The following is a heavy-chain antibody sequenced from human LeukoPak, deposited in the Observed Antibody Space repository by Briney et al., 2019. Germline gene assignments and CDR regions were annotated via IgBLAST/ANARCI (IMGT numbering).Heavy chain of an antibody. D-gene: IGHD4-17*01. V-gene: IGHV3-23*01. J-gene: IGHJ4*02. CDR3: ARESSVREFDY. Sequence: GGSLRLSCAASGFTFNNYAMSWVRQAPGKGLEWVSAISNNGGTTCYADSVKGRFTISRDNSKNTLYLQMNSLRAEDTAVYYCARESSVREFDYWGQGTLVTVSS. CDR1: GFTFNNYA. CDR2: ISNNGGTT.